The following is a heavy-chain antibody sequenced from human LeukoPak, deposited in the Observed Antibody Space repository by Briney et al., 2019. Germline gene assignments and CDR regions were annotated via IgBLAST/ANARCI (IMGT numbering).Heavy chain of an antibody. CDR3: ARGRRIAVARVYYFDY. CDR1: GYTFTSYD. Sequence: ASVKVSCKASGYTFTSYDINGVRQAPGQGLEWMGWMNPNSGNTGYAQKFQGRVTITRNTSISTAYMELSSLRSEDTAVYYCARGRRIAVARVYYFDYWGQGTLVTVSS. D-gene: IGHD6-19*01. J-gene: IGHJ4*02. V-gene: IGHV1-8*03. CDR2: MNPNSGNT.